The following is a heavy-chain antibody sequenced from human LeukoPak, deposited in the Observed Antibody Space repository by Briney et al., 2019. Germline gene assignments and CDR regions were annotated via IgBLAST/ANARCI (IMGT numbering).Heavy chain of an antibody. J-gene: IGHJ3*02. CDR2: IYYSGST. Sequence: SETLSLTCTVSGGSISSSSYYWGWIRQPPGKGLEWIGSIYYSGSTYYNPSLKSRVTISVDTSKNQFSLKLSSVTAADTAVYYCARYPRYSYEPFDIWGRGTMVTVSS. V-gene: IGHV4-39*07. CDR3: ARYPRYSYEPFDI. D-gene: IGHD5-18*01. CDR1: GGSISSSSYY.